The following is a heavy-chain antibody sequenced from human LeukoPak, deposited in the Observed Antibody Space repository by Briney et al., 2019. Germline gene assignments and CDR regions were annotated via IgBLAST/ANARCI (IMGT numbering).Heavy chain of an antibody. D-gene: IGHD1-20*01. J-gene: IGHJ4*02. V-gene: IGHV4-4*07. CDR1: GGSVSPYY. CDR2: IYTSGST. CDR3: ARHSWNDSAFDY. Sequence: SETLSLTCVVSGGSVSPYYWNWIRQPPGKGLEWIGRIYTSGSTNYNPSLKSRVTISVDTSKNQFSLKLSSVTAADTAVYYCARHSWNDSAFDYWGQGTLVTVSS.